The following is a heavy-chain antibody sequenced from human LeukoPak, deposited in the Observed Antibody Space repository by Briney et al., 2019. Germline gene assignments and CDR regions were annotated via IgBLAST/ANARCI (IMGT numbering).Heavy chain of an antibody. V-gene: IGHV1-46*01. Sequence: ASVKVSCKASGYTFTSYYMHWVRQAPGLGLEWMGIINPSGGSTSYAQKFQGRVTMTRDTSTSTVYMELSSLRSEDTAVYYCARASARLTPFDYWGQGTLVTVSS. CDR2: INPSGGST. J-gene: IGHJ4*02. CDR3: ARASARLTPFDY. CDR1: GYTFTSYY.